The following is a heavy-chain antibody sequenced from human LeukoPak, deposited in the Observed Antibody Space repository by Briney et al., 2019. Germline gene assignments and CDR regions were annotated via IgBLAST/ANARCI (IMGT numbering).Heavy chain of an antibody. D-gene: IGHD6-13*01. V-gene: IGHV1-18*01. CDR1: GYTFTSYG. CDR2: ISAYNGNT. CDR3: ARGSSWYGDYYYGMDV. J-gene: IGHJ6*02. Sequence: ASVKVSCKASGYTFTSYGISWVRQAPGQGLEWMGWISAYNGNTNYAQKLQGRVTMTTDTSTSTAYMELRSLRSDDTAVYYCARGSSWYGDYYYGMDVWGQGTTVTVSS.